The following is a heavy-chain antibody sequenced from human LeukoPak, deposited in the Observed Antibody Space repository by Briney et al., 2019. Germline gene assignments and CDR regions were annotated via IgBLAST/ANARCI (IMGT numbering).Heavy chain of an antibody. CDR1: GGSISSRTYY. CDR2: SYYSGST. D-gene: IGHD2-2*01. CDR3: ARLADCSSTRCHDY. J-gene: IGHJ4*02. V-gene: IGHV4-39*01. Sequence: SETLSLTCTVSGGSISSRTYYWGWIRQPPGKGSEWIGSSYYSGSTYYNPSLKSRVTISVDTSKDQFSLKLRSVTAADTAVYYCARLADCSSTRCHDYWGQGTLVTVSS.